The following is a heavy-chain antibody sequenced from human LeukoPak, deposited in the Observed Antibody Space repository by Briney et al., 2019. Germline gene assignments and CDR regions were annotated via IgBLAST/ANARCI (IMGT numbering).Heavy chain of an antibody. D-gene: IGHD3-22*01. CDR1: GYTFTSYY. CDR2: INPSGGST. V-gene: IGHV1-46*01. J-gene: IGHJ4*02. CDR3: ARVSGLGSWWLFDSMVY. Sequence: ASVKVSCKASGYTFTSYYMHWVRQAPGQGLEWMGIINPSGGSTSYAQKFQGRVTMTRDMSTSTVYTELSSLRSEDTAVYYCARVSGLGSWWLFDSMVYWGQGTLVTVSS.